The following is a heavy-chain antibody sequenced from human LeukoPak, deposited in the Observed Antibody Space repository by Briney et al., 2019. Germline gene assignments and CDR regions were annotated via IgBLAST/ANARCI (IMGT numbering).Heavy chain of an antibody. Sequence: GGSLRLSCVASGFPFSSYWMTRVRQAPGKGLEWVANIKQDGSKKSYVDSVKGRFTISRDNAKNSLYLQMNSLRAEDTAIYYCTRVGYIDEGIDYWGQGTLVTVSS. CDR2: IKQDGSKK. CDR1: GFPFSSYW. J-gene: IGHJ4*02. D-gene: IGHD5-24*01. CDR3: TRVGYIDEGIDY. V-gene: IGHV3-7*04.